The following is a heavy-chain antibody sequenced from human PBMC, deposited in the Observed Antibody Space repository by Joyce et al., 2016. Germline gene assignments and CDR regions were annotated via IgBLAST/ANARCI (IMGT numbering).Heavy chain of an antibody. CDR3: ARESGGYNPRDFDY. CDR2: LHYSGST. V-gene: IGHV4-39*07. D-gene: IGHD5-24*01. Sequence: QLQLQESGPGLVKPSETLSLTCTVSGDSIRRSSYYWGWIRQPPGKGLDWIGSLHYSGSTSCNPSLKSRVTISVDTSRNQFSLKLSSVTAADTAVYYCARESGGYNPRDFDYWGQGTLVTVSS. J-gene: IGHJ4*02. CDR1: GDSIRRSSYY.